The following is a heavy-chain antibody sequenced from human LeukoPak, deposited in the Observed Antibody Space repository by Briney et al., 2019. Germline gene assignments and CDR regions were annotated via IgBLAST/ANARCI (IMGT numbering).Heavy chain of an antibody. CDR2: TNSDGSST. Sequence: GGSLRLSCAASGFTFSTYWMHWVRQAPGKGLVWVSHTNSDGSSTTYADSVKGRFTISRDNAKNMLYLQMNSLRAEDTAVYYCARPDSSSYYYFDYWGQGTLVTVSS. CDR1: GFTFSTYW. D-gene: IGHD3-22*01. CDR3: ARPDSSSYYYFDY. V-gene: IGHV3-74*01. J-gene: IGHJ4*02.